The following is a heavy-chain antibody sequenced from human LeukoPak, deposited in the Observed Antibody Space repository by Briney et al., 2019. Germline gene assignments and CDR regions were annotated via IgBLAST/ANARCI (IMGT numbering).Heavy chain of an antibody. J-gene: IGHJ3*02. D-gene: IGHD4-17*01. Sequence: PETLSLTCAVSGYSISNGFHWGWIRQPPGKGLEWIGSFYDGGSTYYNPSLRSRVTISVDTSKNQFSLNLSSVTAADTAAYYCARDFGNDYGDYIDAFDIWGQGTVVTVSS. CDR1: GYSISNGFH. CDR2: FYDGGST. V-gene: IGHV4-38-2*02. CDR3: ARDFGNDYGDYIDAFDI.